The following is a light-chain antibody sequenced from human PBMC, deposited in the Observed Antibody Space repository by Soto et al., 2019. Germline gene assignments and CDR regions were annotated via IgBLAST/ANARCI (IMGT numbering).Light chain of an antibody. J-gene: IGLJ2*01. Sequence: QSVLTQPASVSGSPGQSIAISCTGTRSDVGGYNDVSWYQQHPGKAPKVIIYEVDNRPSGISNRFSGSKSGNTASLTISGLQAEDEADYYCNSYTSSSTLLFGGGTKLTVL. CDR2: EVD. CDR3: NSYTSSSTLL. V-gene: IGLV2-14*01. CDR1: RSDVGGYND.